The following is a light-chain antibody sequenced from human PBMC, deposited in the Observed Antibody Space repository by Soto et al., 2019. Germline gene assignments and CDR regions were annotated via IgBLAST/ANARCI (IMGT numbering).Light chain of an antibody. CDR3: QHYSRWPPT. V-gene: IGKV2-28*01. J-gene: IGKJ1*01. CDR1: QSLLHSNGYNY. CDR2: NVS. Sequence: VMTQSPLSLPVTPGEPASIACRSSQSLLHSNGYNYLDWYLQRPGQALRLLMYNVSTRATGVASGFSGSGSGTDFTLTISSLHYEEFGVYYCQHYSRWPPTFGQGTKVDIK.